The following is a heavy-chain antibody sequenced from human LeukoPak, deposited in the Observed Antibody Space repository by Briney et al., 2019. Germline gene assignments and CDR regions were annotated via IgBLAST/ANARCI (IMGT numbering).Heavy chain of an antibody. CDR3: ARYKKSGESSEIDY. J-gene: IGHJ4*02. CDR2: INRDGSTT. V-gene: IGHV3-74*03. CDR1: GFTFSNYW. Sequence: PGGSLRLSCAASGFTFSNYWAHWVRQAPGKGLVWVSRINRDGSTTKYADSVKGRFTVSRDNAKNTLNLQMNSLRAEDTAVYYCARYKKSGESSEIDYWGQGNLVTVSS. D-gene: IGHD3-10*01.